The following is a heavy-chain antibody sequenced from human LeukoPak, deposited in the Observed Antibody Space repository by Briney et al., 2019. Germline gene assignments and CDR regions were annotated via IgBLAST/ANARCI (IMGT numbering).Heavy chain of an antibody. CDR1: GYTFTGYY. CDR3: ARSQYSDFWSGNPKSPYYFDS. Sequence: ASLKVSCKASGYTFTGYYMHWVRQAPGQGLEWMGWINPNTGGANYAQKFQGRVTVTRDTSISTAYMELSRLRSDDTAVYYCARSQYSDFWSGNPKSPYYFDSWGQGTLVTVSS. V-gene: IGHV1-2*02. CDR2: INPNTGGA. D-gene: IGHD3-3*01. J-gene: IGHJ4*02.